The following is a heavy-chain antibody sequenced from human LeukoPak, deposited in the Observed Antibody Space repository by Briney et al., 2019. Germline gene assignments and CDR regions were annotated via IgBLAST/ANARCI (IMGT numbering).Heavy chain of an antibody. Sequence: SVKVSCKASGGTFSSYTISWVRQAPGQGLEWMGRIIPILGIANYAQKFQGRVTITADKPTSTAYMELSSLRSEDTAVYYCAREGSAYYDSSGSHMGSDYWGQGTLVTVSS. CDR3: AREGSAYYDSSGSHMGSDY. CDR1: GGTFSSYT. CDR2: IIPILGIA. D-gene: IGHD3-22*01. J-gene: IGHJ4*02. V-gene: IGHV1-69*04.